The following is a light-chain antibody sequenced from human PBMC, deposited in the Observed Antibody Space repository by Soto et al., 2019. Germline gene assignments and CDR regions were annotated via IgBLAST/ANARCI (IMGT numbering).Light chain of an antibody. Sequence: QSVLTQPPSVSAAPGQKVTISCSGSSSNIGSNYVSWYQQLPGTAPKLLIYDNNKRPSGIPDRFSGSKSGTSATLGITGLQTGDEAGYYCGTWDGSLSAGVFGGGTKVTVL. V-gene: IGLV1-51*01. J-gene: IGLJ3*02. CDR1: SSNIGSNY. CDR2: DNN. CDR3: GTWDGSLSAGV.